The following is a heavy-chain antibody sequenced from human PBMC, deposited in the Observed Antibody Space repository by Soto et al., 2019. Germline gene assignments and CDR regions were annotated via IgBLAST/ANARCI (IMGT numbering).Heavy chain of an antibody. V-gene: IGHV4-4*07. CDR3: ARLAKEENPKVGSWYFFDY. J-gene: IGHJ4*02. CDR1: GGSISSYY. D-gene: IGHD1-26*01. Sequence: PSETLSLTCTVSGGSISSYYWSWIRQPAGKGLEWIGRIYTSGSTNYNPSLKSRVTMSVDTSKNHFSLKLTSVTAADTAVYFCARLAKEENPKVGSWYFFDYWGQGVMVTVSS. CDR2: IYTSGST.